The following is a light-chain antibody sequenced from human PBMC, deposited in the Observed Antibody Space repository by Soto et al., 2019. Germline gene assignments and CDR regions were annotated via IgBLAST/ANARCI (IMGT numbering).Light chain of an antibody. V-gene: IGLV2-8*01. CDR1: SSDLGGYNY. CDR3: SSYGGRNNLL. J-gene: IGLJ2*01. Sequence: QSVLTQPPSASGSPGQSVTISCTGTSSDLGGYNYVSWYQQHPGRAPKVMIYEVSKRPSGVPNRFSGSKSGNTASLTVSGLQAEDEADYYCSSYGGRNNLLFGGGTKVTVL. CDR2: EVS.